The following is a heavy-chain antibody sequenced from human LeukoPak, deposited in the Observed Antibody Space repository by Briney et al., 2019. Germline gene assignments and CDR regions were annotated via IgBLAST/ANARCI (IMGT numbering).Heavy chain of an antibody. CDR2: IYTSGST. CDR1: GGSISSGSYY. D-gene: IGHD3-3*01. J-gene: IGHJ5*02. Sequence: PSETLSLTCTVSGGSISSGSYYWSWIRQPAGKGLEWIGRIYTSGSTNYNPSLKSRVTISVDTSKNQFSLKLSSVTAADTAVYYCARYYDFFPGNWFDPWGQGTLVTVSS. CDR3: ARYYDFFPGNWFDP. V-gene: IGHV4-61*02.